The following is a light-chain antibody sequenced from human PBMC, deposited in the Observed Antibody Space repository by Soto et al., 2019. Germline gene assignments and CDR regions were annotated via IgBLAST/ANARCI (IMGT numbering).Light chain of an antibody. Sequence: IQLSQSPSSLSASVGDSVTITCRASQDISSHLAWYQQEPGKAPKVLIYAASTLESGIPARFSGSGSGTDFTLTISRLEPEDFAVYYCQQYGSSPLRTFGPGTKVDI. V-gene: IGKV1-9*01. CDR3: QQYGSSPLRT. CDR1: QDISSH. CDR2: AAS. J-gene: IGKJ3*01.